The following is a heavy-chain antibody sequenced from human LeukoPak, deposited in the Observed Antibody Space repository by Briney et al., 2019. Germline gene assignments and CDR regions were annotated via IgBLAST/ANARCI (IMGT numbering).Heavy chain of an antibody. V-gene: IGHV1-18*01. CDR2: ISAYNGNT. CDR1: GYTFTSYG. J-gene: IGHJ4*02. Sequence: GASVKVSCKASGYTFTSYGISWVRQAPGQGLEWMGWISAYNGNTNYAQKLQGRVTMTTDTSTSTAYMELRSLRSDDTAVYYCARVPSYGYSSQYYFDYWGQGTLVTVSS. D-gene: IGHD5-24*01. CDR3: ARVPSYGYSSQYYFDY.